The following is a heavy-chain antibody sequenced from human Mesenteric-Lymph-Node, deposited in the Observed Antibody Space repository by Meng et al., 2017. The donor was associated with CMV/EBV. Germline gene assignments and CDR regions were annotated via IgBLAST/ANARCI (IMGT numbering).Heavy chain of an antibody. CDR1: GFTFSNAW. V-gene: IGHV3-15*01. CDR3: AKESELTGTTGETGAS. Sequence: GGSLRLSCAASGFTFSNAWMSWVRQAPGKGLEWVGRIKSKTDGGTTDYAAPVKGRFTISRDDSKNTLYLQMNSLKTEDAAVYYCAKESELTGTTGETGASWGQGTLVTVSS. D-gene: IGHD1-7*01. J-gene: IGHJ5*02. CDR2: IKSKTDGGTT.